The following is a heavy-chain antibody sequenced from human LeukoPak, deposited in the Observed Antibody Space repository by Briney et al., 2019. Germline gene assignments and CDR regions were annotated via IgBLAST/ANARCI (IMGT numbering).Heavy chain of an antibody. CDR2: ISYDGSNK. D-gene: IGHD3-10*01. J-gene: IGHJ4*02. V-gene: IGHV3-30*03. CDR3: ATGEVMGY. Sequence: GRSLRLSCAASGFTFSSYGMHWVRQAPGKGLEWVAVISYDGSNKYYADSVKGRITISRDNSKNTLYLQMNSLRAEDTAVYYCATGEVMGYWGQGTLVTVSS. CDR1: GFTFSSYG.